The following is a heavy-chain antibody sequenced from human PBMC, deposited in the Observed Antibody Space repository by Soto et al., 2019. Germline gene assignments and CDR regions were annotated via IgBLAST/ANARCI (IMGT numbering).Heavy chain of an antibody. CDR1: GYSFTSYW. CDR2: IDPSDSYT. J-gene: IGHJ5*02. Sequence: PGESLKISCKGSGYSFTSYWISWVRQMPGKGLEWMGRIDPSDSYTNYSPSFQGHVTISADKSISTAYLQWSSLKASDTAMYYCAILLAYNWNDVAPYYNWFDPWGQGTLVTVSS. V-gene: IGHV5-10-1*01. D-gene: IGHD1-1*01. CDR3: AILLAYNWNDVAPYYNWFDP.